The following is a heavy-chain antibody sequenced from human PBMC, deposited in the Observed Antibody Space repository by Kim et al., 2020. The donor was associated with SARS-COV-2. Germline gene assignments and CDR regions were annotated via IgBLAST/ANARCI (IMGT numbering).Heavy chain of an antibody. J-gene: IGHJ6*02. CDR3: ARDRWIQVLGDYYYYGMDA. Sequence: GGSLRLSCAASGFTFSNYWMTWVRQAPGKGLEWVANIKLDGSEKYYVDYVKGRFTISRDNAKNSLYLQMNSLRAEDTAVYYCARDRWIQVLGDYYYYGMDAWGQGTRVTVSS. D-gene: IGHD5-18*01. CDR1: GFTFSNYW. CDR2: IKLDGSEK. V-gene: IGHV3-7*01.